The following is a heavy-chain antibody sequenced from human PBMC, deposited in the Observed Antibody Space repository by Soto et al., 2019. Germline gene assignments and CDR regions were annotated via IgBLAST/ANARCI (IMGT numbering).Heavy chain of an antibody. Sequence: QVQLQESGPGLVKPSETLSLTCTVSGGSISSSYWSWIRQPPGKGLEWIGYIFYSGSTNYNPSLKSRVTISVDTSKNQFSLKLSSVTAADTAAYYCARRSSGWYYFDYWGQGTLVTVSS. V-gene: IGHV4-59*08. J-gene: IGHJ4*02. CDR2: IFYSGST. D-gene: IGHD6-19*01. CDR1: GGSISSSY. CDR3: ARRSSGWYYFDY.